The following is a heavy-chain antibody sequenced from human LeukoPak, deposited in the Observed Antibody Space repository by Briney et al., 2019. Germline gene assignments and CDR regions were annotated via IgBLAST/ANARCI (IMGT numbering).Heavy chain of an antibody. CDR3: ARTISRDAFDI. Sequence: WMGRINPNSGGTNYAQKSQGRVTITRDTASSTAYMELSRLRSDDTAVYYCARTISRDAFDIWGQGTMVTVSS. J-gene: IGHJ3*02. V-gene: IGHV1-2*06. CDR2: INPNSGGT. D-gene: IGHD3-3*02.